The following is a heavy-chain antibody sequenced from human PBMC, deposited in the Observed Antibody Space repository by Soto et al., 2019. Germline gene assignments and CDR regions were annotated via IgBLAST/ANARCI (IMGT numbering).Heavy chain of an antibody. CDR3: ARDGPASAFDI. CDR2: IWYDGSNR. Sequence: QVQLVESGGGVVQPGRSLRLSCVASGFTFSSYGMHWVRQAPGKGLEWVAVIWYDGSNRNYADSVKGRFTISRDNSKNTLYLQMNSLRAEDTAVYYCARDGPASAFDIWGRGTMVTVSS. CDR1: GFTFSSYG. J-gene: IGHJ3*02. D-gene: IGHD6-25*01. V-gene: IGHV3-33*01.